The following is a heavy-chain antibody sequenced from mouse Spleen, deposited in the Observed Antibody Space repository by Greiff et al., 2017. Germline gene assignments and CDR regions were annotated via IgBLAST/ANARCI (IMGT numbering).Heavy chain of an antibody. Sequence: EVQVVESGPGLVKPSQSLSLTCSVTGYSITSGYYWKWIRQFPGNKLEWMGYISYDGSNNYNPSLKNRISITRDTSKNQFFLKLNSVTTEDTATYYCARITTVVEAMDYWGQGTSVTVSS. J-gene: IGHJ4*01. CDR1: GYSITSGYY. D-gene: IGHD1-1*01. CDR2: ISYDGSN. CDR3: ARITTVVEAMDY. V-gene: IGHV3-6*01.